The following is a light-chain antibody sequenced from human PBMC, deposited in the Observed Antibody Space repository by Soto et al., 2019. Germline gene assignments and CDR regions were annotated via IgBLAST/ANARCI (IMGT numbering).Light chain of an antibody. J-gene: IGLJ2*01. V-gene: IGLV9-49*01. CDR2: VGTGGIVG. CDR1: SGYSNYK. Sequence: QPVLTQPPSASASLGASVTLTCTLSSGYSNYKVDWYNQRPGKGRRFVMRVGTGGIVGSKGDGIPDRFSVLGSGLNRYLTIKNIQEEDESYYHGGADHGSGSNFVVVFGGGTKLAVL. CDR3: GADHGSGSNFVVV.